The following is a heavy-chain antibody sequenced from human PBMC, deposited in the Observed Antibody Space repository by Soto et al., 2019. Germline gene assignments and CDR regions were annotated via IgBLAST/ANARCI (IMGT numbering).Heavy chain of an antibody. J-gene: IGHJ4*02. CDR1: GFSLSTSGVG. D-gene: IGHD2-15*01. CDR2: IYWDDDK. Sequence: QITLKESGPTLVKPTQTLTLTCTFSGFSLSTSGVGVGWIRQPPGKALEWLALIYWDDDKRYSPSLKSRLTITKGTSKNQVLLIMTNMDPVDTATYYCARWTTQIPCFDYWGQGTLVTVSS. CDR3: ARWTTQIPCFDY. V-gene: IGHV2-5*02.